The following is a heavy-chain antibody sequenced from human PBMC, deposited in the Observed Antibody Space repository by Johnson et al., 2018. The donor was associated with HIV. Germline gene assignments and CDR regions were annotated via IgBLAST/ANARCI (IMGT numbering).Heavy chain of an antibody. D-gene: IGHD6-19*01. CDR1: GFSFDDYG. J-gene: IGHJ3*02. V-gene: IGHV3-20*04. Sequence: VQLVESGGGVAQPGRSLRLSCAASGFSFDDYGMSWVRQAPGKGLEWVSGINWNGGNTGYADSVKGRFTISRDNAKKSLYLQMNSLRVEDTALYYCARVSRLGDIAVLSDAFDTWGQGTMVTVSS. CDR3: ARVSRLGDIAVLSDAFDT. CDR2: INWNGGNT.